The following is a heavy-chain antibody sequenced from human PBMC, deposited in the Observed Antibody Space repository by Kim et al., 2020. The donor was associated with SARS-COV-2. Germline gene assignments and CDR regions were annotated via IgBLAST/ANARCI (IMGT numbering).Heavy chain of an antibody. CDR1: GFSFSTYA. V-gene: IGHV3-23*01. J-gene: IGHJ4*02. D-gene: IGHD3-22*01. Sequence: GGSLRLSCAASGFSFSTYAMSWVRQAPGKGLEWVSGISGSGGTTFYADSMKGRFTISRDNSKNTLYLQMNSLRAEDTAVYYCAKKEGPGYSSRPYYFDSWGLGTLVTVSS. CDR3: AKKEGPGYSSRPYYFDS. CDR2: ISGSGGTT.